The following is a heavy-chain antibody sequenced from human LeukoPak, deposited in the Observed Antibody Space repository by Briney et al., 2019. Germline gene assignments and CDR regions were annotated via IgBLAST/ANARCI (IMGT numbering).Heavy chain of an antibody. CDR3: AKDARGSSYYFTVDY. Sequence: GGSLRLSCAASGFTFSSYSMNWVRQAPGKGLEWVSYISSSSSTIYYADSVKGRFTISRDNAKNSLYLQMISLRAEDTAVYYCAKDARGSSYYFTVDYWGQGTLVTVSS. CDR2: ISSSSSTI. J-gene: IGHJ4*02. D-gene: IGHD3-22*01. V-gene: IGHV3-48*01. CDR1: GFTFSSYS.